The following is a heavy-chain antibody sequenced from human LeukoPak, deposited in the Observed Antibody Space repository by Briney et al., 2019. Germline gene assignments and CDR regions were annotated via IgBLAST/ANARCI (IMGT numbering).Heavy chain of an antibody. D-gene: IGHD2-15*01. J-gene: IGHJ4*02. Sequence: PRGSLRLSCAASGFSVSSKYMSWVRQAPGKGLEWVSVIYSGGSTDYADSVKGRFTISRDNSKNMLYLQMNSLRPEDTAVYYCARGYCSGGSCYFFDYWGQGTLVTASS. CDR1: GFSVSSKY. CDR2: IYSGGST. V-gene: IGHV3-53*01. CDR3: ARGYCSGGSCYFFDY.